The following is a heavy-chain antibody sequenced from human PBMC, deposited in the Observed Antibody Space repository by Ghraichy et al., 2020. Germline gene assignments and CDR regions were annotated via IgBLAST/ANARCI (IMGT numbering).Heavy chain of an antibody. CDR3: ARVYSSSSLNWFDP. J-gene: IGHJ5*02. D-gene: IGHD6-13*01. CDR1: GGSISSYY. CDR2: IYYSGST. Sequence: SETLPLTCTVSGGSISSYYWSWIRQPPGKGLEWIGYIYYSGSTNYNPSLKSRVTISVDTSKNQFSLKLSSVTAADTAVYYCARVYSSSSLNWFDPWGQGTLVTVSS. V-gene: IGHV4-59*01.